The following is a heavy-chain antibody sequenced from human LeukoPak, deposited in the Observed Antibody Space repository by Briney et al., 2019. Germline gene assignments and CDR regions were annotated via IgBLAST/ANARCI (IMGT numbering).Heavy chain of an antibody. V-gene: IGHV3-33*08. J-gene: IGHJ4*02. CDR2: IWYDGSKK. CDR1: GVTFSDHY. Sequence: PGGALRLSCAASGVTFSDHYTYWVCQAPRKGLGCVSVIWYDGSKKYYADSVRGRYTISTDNSKNTLYLQMDSLRAEDTAVYYCARYTTGSVDYWGEGTLVTVSS. D-gene: IGHD2-8*01. CDR3: ARYTTGSVDY.